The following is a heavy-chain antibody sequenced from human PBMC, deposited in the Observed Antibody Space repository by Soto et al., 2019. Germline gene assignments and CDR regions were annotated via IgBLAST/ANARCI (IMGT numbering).Heavy chain of an antibody. D-gene: IGHD6-6*01. CDR1: GFTFSSYW. CDR3: ARETGAARPSYYYYYMDV. Sequence: GGSLRLSCAASGFTFSSYWMSWVRQAPGKGLEWVANIKQDGSEKYYVDSVKGRFTISRDNAKNSLYLQMNSLRAEDTAVYYCARETGAARPSYYYYYMDVWGKGTTVTVSS. V-gene: IGHV3-7*01. CDR2: IKQDGSEK. J-gene: IGHJ6*03.